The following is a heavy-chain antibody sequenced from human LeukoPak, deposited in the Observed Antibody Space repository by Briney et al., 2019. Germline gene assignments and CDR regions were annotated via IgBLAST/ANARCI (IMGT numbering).Heavy chain of an antibody. CDR1: GFTFSSYA. D-gene: IGHD2-15*01. Sequence: GGSLRLSCAASGFTFSSYAMSWVRQAPGKGLEWVSAISGSGGSAYYADSVKGRFTISRDNSKNTLYLQMNSLRAEDTAVYYCAKGVYCSGGSCYHHYFDYWGQGTLVTVSS. CDR3: AKGVYCSGGSCYHHYFDY. CDR2: ISGSGGSA. V-gene: IGHV3-23*01. J-gene: IGHJ4*02.